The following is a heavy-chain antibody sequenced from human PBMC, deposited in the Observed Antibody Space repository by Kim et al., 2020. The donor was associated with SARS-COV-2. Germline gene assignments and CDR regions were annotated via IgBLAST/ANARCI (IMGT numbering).Heavy chain of an antibody. Sequence: GGSLRLSCTASGFTFGDYAMSWVRQAPGKGLEWVGFIRSKAYGGTTEYAASVKGRFTISRDDSKSIAYLQMNSLKTEDTAVYYCTRARQWLVDYYYYGMDVWGQGTTVTVSS. CDR2: IRSKAYGGTT. CDR3: TRARQWLVDYYYYGMDV. V-gene: IGHV3-49*04. J-gene: IGHJ6*02. CDR1: GFTFGDYA. D-gene: IGHD6-19*01.